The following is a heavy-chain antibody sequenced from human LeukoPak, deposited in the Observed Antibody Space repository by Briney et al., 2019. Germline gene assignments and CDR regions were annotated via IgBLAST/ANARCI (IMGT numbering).Heavy chain of an antibody. CDR1: GFTFSSYA. Sequence: PGRSLRLSCAASGFTFSSYAMHWVRQAPGKGLEWVSAISGSGGSTYYADSVKGRFTISRDNSKNTLYLQMNSLRAEDTAVYYCAKDRPRALITMVRGAVGPFDYWGQGTLVTVSS. CDR2: ISGSGGST. J-gene: IGHJ4*02. V-gene: IGHV3-23*01. CDR3: AKDRPRALITMVRGAVGPFDY. D-gene: IGHD3-10*01.